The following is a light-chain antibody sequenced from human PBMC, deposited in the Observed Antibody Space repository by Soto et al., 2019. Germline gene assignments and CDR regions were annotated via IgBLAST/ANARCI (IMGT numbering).Light chain of an antibody. Sequence: DIQMTQSPSSVSASVGDRVTFTCRASQGIGRWLAWYQQKPVKAPKLLIYAASSLQSGVPSRFSCSGSGTDFTLTISSLQPEDFVTYYGQPANSFPLTVGGGTKEEIK. CDR3: QPANSFPLT. V-gene: IGKV1-12*01. CDR2: AAS. CDR1: QGIGRW. J-gene: IGKJ4*01.